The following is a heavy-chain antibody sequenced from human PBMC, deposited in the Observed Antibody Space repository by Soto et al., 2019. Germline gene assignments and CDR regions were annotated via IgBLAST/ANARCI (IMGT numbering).Heavy chain of an antibody. CDR2: IIPYNGNT. V-gene: IGHV1-45*02. CDR3: ARALPPFYYDSSAYYDLAY. CDR1: GYIFTYRY. Sequence: ASVKVSCKASGYIFTYRYLYWVRQAPGQALEWMGWIIPYNGNTNYAQKFQGRVTITRDTSASTAYMELSSLRSEDTAVYYCARALPPFYYDSSAYYDLAYWGQGTLVTVSS. J-gene: IGHJ4*02. D-gene: IGHD3-22*01.